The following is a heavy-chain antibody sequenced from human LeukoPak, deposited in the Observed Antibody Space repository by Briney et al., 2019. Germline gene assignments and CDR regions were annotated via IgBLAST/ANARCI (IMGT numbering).Heavy chain of an antibody. V-gene: IGHV3-21*01. CDR3: ARHVVAVGFDY. CDR2: ITSSSSYI. CDR1: GFAFSSYS. Sequence: GGSLRLSCAASGFAFSSYSMNWVRQAPGKGLEWVSSITSSSSYIYYADSVKGRFTISRDNAKNSLYLQMNSLRAEDTAVYYCARHVVAVGFDYWGQGTLVTVSS. D-gene: IGHD3-22*01. J-gene: IGHJ4*02.